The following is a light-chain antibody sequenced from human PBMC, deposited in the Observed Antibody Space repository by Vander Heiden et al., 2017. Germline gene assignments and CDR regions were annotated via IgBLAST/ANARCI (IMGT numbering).Light chain of an antibody. J-gene: IGKJ5*01. CDR1: QDVTNW. V-gene: IGKV1-12*01. CDR2: GAS. CDR3: HQTDSFPST. Sequence: TKHPSSAPASVGATVTIVCRASQDVTNWVAWYQHKEGTAPKLLIYGASSLQTGVPSRFSGGGSGTDFTLTISGLQPEDVATYYCHQTDSFPSTFGQGTRL.